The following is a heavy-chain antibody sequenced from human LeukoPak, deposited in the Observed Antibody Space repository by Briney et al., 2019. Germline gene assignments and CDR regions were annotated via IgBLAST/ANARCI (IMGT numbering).Heavy chain of an antibody. D-gene: IGHD3-10*01. CDR1: GFTFSSYG. J-gene: IGHJ5*02. Sequence: GGSLRLSCAASGFTFSSYGMHWVRQAPGKGLEWVAVISYDGSNKYYADSVKGRFTISRDNSKNTLYLQMNSLRAEDTAVYYCARAIGGHLGDWFDPWGQGTLVTVSS. CDR3: ARAIGGHLGDWFDP. V-gene: IGHV3-30*03. CDR2: ISYDGSNK.